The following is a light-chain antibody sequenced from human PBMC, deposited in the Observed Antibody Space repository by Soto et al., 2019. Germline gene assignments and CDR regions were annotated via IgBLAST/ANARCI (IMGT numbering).Light chain of an antibody. CDR3: SSYAGRTTYI. J-gene: IGLJ1*01. CDR2: EVS. Sequence: QSVLTQPPSASGSPGQSVTISCTGTSSDVGGYKYVSWYQQHPGKAPKLMIHEVSKRPSGVPDRFSGSKSGNTASLTVSGLQAEDEADYYCSSYAGRTTYIFGTGTKVTVL. CDR1: SSDVGGYKY. V-gene: IGLV2-8*01.